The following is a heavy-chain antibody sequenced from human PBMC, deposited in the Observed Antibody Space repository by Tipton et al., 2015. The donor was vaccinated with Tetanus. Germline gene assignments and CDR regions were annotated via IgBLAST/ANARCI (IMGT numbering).Heavy chain of an antibody. CDR1: GFTFSSYS. CDR3: TRTISNDYVAA. J-gene: IGHJ4*02. V-gene: IGHV3-21*04. CDR2: ISSSSSYI. Sequence: SLRLSCAASGFTFSSYSMNWVRQAPGKGLEWVSSISSSSSYIYYADSVKGRFTISRDNSRNTLYLQMSSLRVEDTAVYYCTRTISNDYVAAWGQGTLVTVSS. D-gene: IGHD4-17*01.